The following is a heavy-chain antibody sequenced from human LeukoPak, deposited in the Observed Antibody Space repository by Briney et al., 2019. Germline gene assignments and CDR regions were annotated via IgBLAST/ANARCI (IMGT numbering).Heavy chain of an antibody. CDR3: ARVSVTSGAFDI. CDR2: IGTAGDT. Sequence: GGSLRLSCAASGFTFSSYGMHWVRQATGKGLEWVSAIGTAGDTYYPGSVKGRFTISRENAKNSLYLQMNSLRAGDTAVYYCARVSVTSGAFDIWGQGTMVTVSS. J-gene: IGHJ3*02. V-gene: IGHV3-13*01. CDR1: GFTFSSYG. D-gene: IGHD3-10*01.